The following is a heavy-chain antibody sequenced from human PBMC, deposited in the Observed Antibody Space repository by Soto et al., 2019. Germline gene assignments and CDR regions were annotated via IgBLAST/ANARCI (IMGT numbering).Heavy chain of an antibody. CDR3: ARQLLWFGESPGNWFDP. D-gene: IGHD3-10*01. CDR2: IYPGDSDT. CDR1: GYSFTSYW. V-gene: IGHV5-51*01. J-gene: IGHJ5*02. Sequence: GESLKISCKGSGYSFTSYWIGWVRQMPGKGLEWMGIIYPGDSDTRYSPSFQGQATISADKSISTAYLQWSSLKASDTAMYYCARQLLWFGESPGNWFDPWGQGTLVTVSS.